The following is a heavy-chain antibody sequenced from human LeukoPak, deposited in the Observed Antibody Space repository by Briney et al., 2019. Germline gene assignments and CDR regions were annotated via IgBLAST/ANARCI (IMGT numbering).Heavy chain of an antibody. D-gene: IGHD6-19*01. CDR2: IYYSGST. CDR1: GGSISSGDYY. J-gene: IGHJ6*02. CDR3: ARDTFRSGWNLYYYYGMDV. V-gene: IGHV4-30-4*01. Sequence: SETLSLTCTVSGGSISSGDYYWSWLRQPPGKGLEWIGYIYYSGSTYYNPSLKSRVTISVDTSKNQFSLKLSSVTAADTAVYYCARDTFRSGWNLYYYYGMDVWGQGTTVTVSS.